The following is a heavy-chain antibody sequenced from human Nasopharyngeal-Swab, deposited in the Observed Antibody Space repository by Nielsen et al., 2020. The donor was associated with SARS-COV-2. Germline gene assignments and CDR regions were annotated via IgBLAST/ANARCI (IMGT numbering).Heavy chain of an antibody. J-gene: IGHJ4*02. Sequence: VRQAPGKGLEWVSVISSNGLSTDYADSVKGRFTISRDNSKNTVYLQMNSLRAEDTAVYYCAKDWDIDYVWGSYRYHPLFDYWGQGTLVTVSS. CDR3: AKDWDIDYVWGSYRYHPLFDY. D-gene: IGHD3-16*02. V-gene: IGHV3-23*01. CDR2: ISSNGLST.